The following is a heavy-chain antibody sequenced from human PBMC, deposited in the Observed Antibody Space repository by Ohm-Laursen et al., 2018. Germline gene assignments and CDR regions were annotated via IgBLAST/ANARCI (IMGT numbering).Heavy chain of an antibody. CDR3: ARAASGSYEIDY. V-gene: IGHV4-4*07. CDR1: GGAISSYY. D-gene: IGHD1-26*01. J-gene: IGHJ4*02. CDR2: INISGT. Sequence: TLSLTCTISGGAISSYYWSWIRQPAGKGLEWIGRINISGTNYNPSLKSRVTMSVDTSKNQFSLKLSSVTAADTAVYYCARAASGSYEIDYWGQGTLVTVSS.